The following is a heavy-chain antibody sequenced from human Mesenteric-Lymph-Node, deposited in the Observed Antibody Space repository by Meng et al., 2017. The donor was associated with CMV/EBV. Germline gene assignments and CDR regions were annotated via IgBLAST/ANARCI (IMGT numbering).Heavy chain of an antibody. D-gene: IGHD3-10*01. J-gene: IGHJ5*02. CDR2: IYYSGIT. V-gene: IGHV4-39*01. CDR3: ARPHYYGSGSSPWFDP. Sequence: QLQLQESSPGLVKPSETLSLTCTVSGGSISSSSYYWGWIRQPPGKGLEWIGSIYYSGITYYNPSLKSRVTISVDTSKNQFSLKLSSVTAADTAVYYCARPHYYGSGSSPWFDPWGQGTLVTVSS. CDR1: GGSISSSSYY.